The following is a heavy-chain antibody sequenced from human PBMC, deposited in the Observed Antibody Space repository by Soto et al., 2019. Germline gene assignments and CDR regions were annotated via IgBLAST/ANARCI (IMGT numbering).Heavy chain of an antibody. CDR3: ARDLDRDCGMDV. CDR1: GFTFSGYS. J-gene: IGHJ6*02. CDR2: ISRSSNYI. D-gene: IGHD2-21*01. Sequence: GGSLRLSCAASGFTFSGYSMNWVRQAPGKGLEWPSSISRSSNYIYYADSVKGRFTISRDNAKNSLYLQMNSLRAEDTAVYYCARDLDRDCGMDVWGQGTAVTVSS. V-gene: IGHV3-21*01.